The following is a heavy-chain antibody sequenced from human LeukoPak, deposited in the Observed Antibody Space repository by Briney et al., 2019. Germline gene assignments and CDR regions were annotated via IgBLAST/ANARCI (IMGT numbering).Heavy chain of an antibody. D-gene: IGHD6-19*01. V-gene: IGHV1-24*01. CDR1: EYTLTELS. Sequence: ASVKVSCKVSEYTLTELSMHWVRQAPGKGLEWMGGFDPEDGEIVYAQKFQGRVTMTTDTPTSTAYMEMRSLRSDDTAVYYCARDRDSSGWHVADYWGQGTLVTVSS. J-gene: IGHJ4*02. CDR3: ARDRDSSGWHVADY. CDR2: FDPEDGEI.